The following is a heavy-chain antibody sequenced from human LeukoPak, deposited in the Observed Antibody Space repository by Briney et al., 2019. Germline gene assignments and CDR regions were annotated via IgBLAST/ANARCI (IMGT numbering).Heavy chain of an antibody. J-gene: IGHJ3*02. CDR2: ISSSGSTI. D-gene: IGHD3-16*01. CDR1: GFTFSDYY. Sequence: GRSLRLSCAASGFTFSDYYMSWIRQAPGKGLEWVSYISSSGSTIYYADSVKGRFTISRDRAKNSLYLQMNSLRAEDTAVYYCARDGGEWGTMSAFDIWGQGTMVTVSS. V-gene: IGHV3-11*01. CDR3: ARDGGEWGTMSAFDI.